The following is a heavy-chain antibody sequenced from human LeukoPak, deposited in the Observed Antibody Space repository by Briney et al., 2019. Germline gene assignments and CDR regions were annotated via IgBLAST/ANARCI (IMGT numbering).Heavy chain of an antibody. V-gene: IGHV3-21*06. D-gene: IGHD3-3*01. CDR2: ISSSSNYI. J-gene: IGHJ4*02. CDR1: GFTFSTYS. CDR3: ASFWSGHYHFDY. Sequence: GGSLRLSWAASGFTFSTYSMNWVRQAPGKGLEWVSYISSSSNYIYYADSVKGRFTISRDNAKNSLYLQMNSLRAEDTAVYYCASFWSGHYHFDYWGQGTPVTVSS.